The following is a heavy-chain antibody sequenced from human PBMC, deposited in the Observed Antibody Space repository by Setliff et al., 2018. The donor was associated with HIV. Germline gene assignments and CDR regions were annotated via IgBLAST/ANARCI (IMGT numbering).Heavy chain of an antibody. CDR1: GGSFSGYY. J-gene: IGHJ4*02. D-gene: IGHD4-17*01. V-gene: IGHV4-34*01. CDR2: INHSGST. CDR3: ASFFVTTVTNQDY. Sequence: SETLSLTCAVYGGSFSGYYWSWIRQPPGKGLEWIGEINHSGSTNYNPSLKSRVTISVDTSKNQFSLKLTSVTAADTAMYYCASFFVTTVTNQDYWGQGTPVTVSS.